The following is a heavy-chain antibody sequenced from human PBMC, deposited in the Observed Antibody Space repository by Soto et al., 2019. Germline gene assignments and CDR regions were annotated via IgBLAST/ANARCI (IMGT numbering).Heavy chain of an antibody. CDR2: IKRKMDGETT. Sequence: EVQLVESGGGVIKAGGSLRLSCEASGFRFTDVWMTWVRQAPGKGLEWVGRIKRKMDGETTEYAAPVKGRYSISRDDLKISMFLKMNSLKSEDTGVYYCDADAPCSSVACPGAFDICGQGSMV. D-gene: IGHD2-2*01. CDR3: DADAPCSSVACPGAFDI. CDR1: GFRFTDVW. V-gene: IGHV3-15*01. J-gene: IGHJ3*02.